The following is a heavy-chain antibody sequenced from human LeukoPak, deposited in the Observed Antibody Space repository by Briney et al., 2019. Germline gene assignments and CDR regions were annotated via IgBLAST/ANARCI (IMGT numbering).Heavy chain of an antibody. CDR1: GGSISSSSYY. J-gene: IGHJ6*02. CDR2: IYYSGST. V-gene: IGHV4-39*01. CDR3: ARGDSSGYSFYYYYGMDV. D-gene: IGHD3-22*01. Sequence: PSETLSLTCTVSGGSISSSSYYWGWIRQPPGKGLEWIGGIYYSGSTYYNPSLKSRVTISVDTSKNQFSLKLSSVTAADTAVYYCARGDSSGYSFYYYYGMDVWGQGTTVTVSS.